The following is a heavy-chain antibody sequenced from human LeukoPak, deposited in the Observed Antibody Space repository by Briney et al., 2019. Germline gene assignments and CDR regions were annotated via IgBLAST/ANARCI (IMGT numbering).Heavy chain of an antibody. CDR1: GGTFSSYA. CDR2: IIPIFGTA. J-gene: IGHJ4*02. V-gene: IGHV1-69*01. Sequence: SVKVSCKASGGTFSSYAISWVRQAPGQGLEWMGGIIPIFGTANYAQKFQGRVTITADESTSTAYMELSNLRSEDTAVYYCASWVMVYDDHTIRFDYWGQGTLVTVSS. CDR3: ASWVMVYDDHTIRFDY. D-gene: IGHD2-8*01.